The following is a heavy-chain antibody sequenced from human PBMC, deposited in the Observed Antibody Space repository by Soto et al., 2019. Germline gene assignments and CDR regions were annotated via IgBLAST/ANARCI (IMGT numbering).Heavy chain of an antibody. CDR2: IWYDGSNK. J-gene: IGHJ4*02. D-gene: IGHD3-10*01. V-gene: IGHV3-33*01. Sequence: QVQLVESGGGVVQPGRSLRLSCAASGFTFSSYGMHWVRQAPGKGLEWVAVIWYDGSNKYYADSVKGRFTISRDNSKNPLYLQMNSLRAEDTAVYYCARAIGGFGESVDYWGQGTLVTVSS. CDR3: ARAIGGFGESVDY. CDR1: GFTFSSYG.